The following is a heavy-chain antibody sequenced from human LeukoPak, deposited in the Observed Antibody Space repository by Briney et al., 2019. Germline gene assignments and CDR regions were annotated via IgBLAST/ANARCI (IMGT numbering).Heavy chain of an antibody. J-gene: IGHJ4*02. CDR1: GYTFTGYY. V-gene: IGHV1-8*02. D-gene: IGHD3-10*01. Sequence: GASVRVSCKASGYTFTGYYMHWVRQATGQGLEWMGWMNPNSGNTGYAQKFQGRVTMTRNTSISTAYMELSSLRSEDTAVYYCARVSITMVRGVIPYWGQGTLVTVSS. CDR3: ARVSITMVRGVIPY. CDR2: MNPNSGNT.